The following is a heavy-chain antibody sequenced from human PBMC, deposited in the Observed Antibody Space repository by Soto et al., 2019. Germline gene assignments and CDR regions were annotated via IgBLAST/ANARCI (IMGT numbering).Heavy chain of an antibody. J-gene: IGHJ4*02. D-gene: IGHD3-22*01. V-gene: IGHV4-31*03. CDR2: IYYSGST. CDR3: ARASYYDSSGYPGGPDY. CDR1: GGSISSGGYY. Sequence: QVQLQESGPGLVKPSQTLSLTCTVSGGSISSGGYYWSWIRQHPGKGLEWIGYIYYSGSTYYNPSLKSRVTISVDTSKNPFSLKLSSVTAADTAVYYCARASYYDSSGYPGGPDYWGQGTLVTVSS.